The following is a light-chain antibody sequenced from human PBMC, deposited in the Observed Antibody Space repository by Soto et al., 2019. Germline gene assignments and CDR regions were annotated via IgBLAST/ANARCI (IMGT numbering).Light chain of an antibody. V-gene: IGKV3-20*01. Sequence: EIVLTQSPGTLSLSPGERATLSCRASQSVSSNSLAWYPQKPGQAPRLLIYGASSRATGIPDRFSGSGSGTDFTLTISRLEPEDFAVYYCQHYGRSAYTFGQGTTLEIK. CDR2: GAS. CDR3: QHYGRSAYT. J-gene: IGKJ2*01. CDR1: QSVSSNS.